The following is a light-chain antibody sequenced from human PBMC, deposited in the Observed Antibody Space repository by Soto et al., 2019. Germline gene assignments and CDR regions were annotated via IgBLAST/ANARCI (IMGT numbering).Light chain of an antibody. J-gene: IGLJ2*01. Sequence: QSALTQPASVSESPGQSITIACTGTSSDVGTYNLVTWYQQHPGKAPKLIIYEGNKRPSGVSNRFSASKSGNTASLTISGLLAEDEADYYCCSYAPSRTLLFGGGTKLTVL. V-gene: IGLV2-23*01. CDR2: EGN. CDR1: SSDVGTYNL. CDR3: CSYAPSRTLL.